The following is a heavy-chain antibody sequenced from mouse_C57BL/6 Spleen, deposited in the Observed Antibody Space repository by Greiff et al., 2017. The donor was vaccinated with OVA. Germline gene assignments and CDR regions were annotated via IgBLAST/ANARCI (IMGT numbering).Heavy chain of an antibody. Sequence: EVKLMESGGGLVQPKGSLKLSCAASGFSFNTYAMNWVRQAPGKGLEWVARIRSKSNNYATYYADSVKDRFTISRDDSESMLYLQMNNLKTEDTAMYYCVVYYGNWGFAYWGQGTLVTVSA. CDR1: GFSFNTYA. D-gene: IGHD2-1*01. V-gene: IGHV10-1*01. CDR2: IRSKSNNYAT. J-gene: IGHJ3*01. CDR3: VVYYGNWGFAY.